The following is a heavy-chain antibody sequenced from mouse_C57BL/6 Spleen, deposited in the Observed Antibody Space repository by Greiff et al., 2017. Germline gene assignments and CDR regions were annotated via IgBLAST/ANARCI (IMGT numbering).Heavy chain of an antibody. Sequence: EVQLQQSGPGLVKPSQSLSLTCPVTGYSITSGYYWNWIRQVPGNKLEWMGYISYDGSNNYHPSLKNRISITRNTAKNQFVLKLNSVTTEDTATYYCAREYVRSYAWFAYWGQGTLVTVSA. D-gene: IGHD1-1*01. CDR1: GYSITSGYY. V-gene: IGHV3-6*01. CDR2: ISYDGSN. CDR3: AREYVRSYAWFAY. J-gene: IGHJ3*01.